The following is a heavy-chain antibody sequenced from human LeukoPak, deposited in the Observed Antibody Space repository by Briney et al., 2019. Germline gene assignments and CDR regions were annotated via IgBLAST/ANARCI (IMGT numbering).Heavy chain of an antibody. D-gene: IGHD6-19*01. Sequence: GGSLRLSCAASGFTFSSQNMNWVRQAPGKGLEWVAYISTSGDSTKYADSVEGRFTISRDNVENSLYLLTNSLRVDDTAVYYCVKNGWLDYWGQGIVVTVSS. V-gene: IGHV3-21*01. J-gene: IGHJ4*02. CDR2: ISTSGDST. CDR3: VKNGWLDY. CDR1: GFTFSSQN.